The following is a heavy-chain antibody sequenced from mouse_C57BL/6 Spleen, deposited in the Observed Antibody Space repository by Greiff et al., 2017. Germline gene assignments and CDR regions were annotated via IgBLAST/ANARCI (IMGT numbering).Heavy chain of an antibody. J-gene: IGHJ4*01. D-gene: IGHD2-5*01. CDR2: ISSGSSTI. Sequence: VQLQQSGGGLVKPGGSLKLSCAASGFTFSDYGMHWVRQAPEKGLEWVAYISSGSSTIYYADTVKGRFTISRDNAKNTLFLQMTSLRSEDTAMYYCAYYSNYGYAMDYWGQGTSVTVSS. CDR1: GFTFSDYG. CDR3: AYYSNYGYAMDY. V-gene: IGHV5-17*01.